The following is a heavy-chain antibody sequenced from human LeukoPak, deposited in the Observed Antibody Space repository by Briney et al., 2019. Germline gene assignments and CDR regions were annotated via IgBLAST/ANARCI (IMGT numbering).Heavy chain of an antibody. V-gene: IGHV1-2*02. CDR3: VRDFIAAAGTGA. J-gene: IGHJ5*02. CDR2: INPNSGGT. D-gene: IGHD6-13*01. Sequence: RASVKVSCKASGYTFTAYYMHWVRQAPGQGREWMGWINPNSGGTDYSQKFQGRVTMTRDTSISTAYMELSSLRFDDRAVYYCVRDFIAAAGTGAWGQGTLVTVSS. CDR1: GYTFTAYY.